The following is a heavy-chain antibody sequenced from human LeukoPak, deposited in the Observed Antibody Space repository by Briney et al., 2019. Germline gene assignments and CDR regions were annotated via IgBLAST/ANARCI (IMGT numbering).Heavy chain of an antibody. D-gene: IGHD5-12*01. CDR2: IHHSGGT. CDR3: ARGESGDFDY. V-gene: IGHV4-34*01. Sequence: SETLSLTCAVYRGFFSGYYWSWIRQPPGKRPEWIGEIHHSGGTNYNPSLKSRVTISVDTSKNQFSLKLSSVTVADTAVYYCARGESGDFDYWGQGTLVTVSS. J-gene: IGHJ4*02. CDR1: RGFFSGYY.